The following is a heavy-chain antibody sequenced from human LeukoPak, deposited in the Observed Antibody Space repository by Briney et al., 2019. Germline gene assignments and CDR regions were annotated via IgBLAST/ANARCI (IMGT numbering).Heavy chain of an antibody. V-gene: IGHV4-39*01. Sequence: PSETLSLTCTVSGGSISSSSYYWGWIRQPPGKGLEWIGSIYYSGSTYYNPSLKSRVTISVDTSKNQFSLKLSSVTAADTAVYYCARVEGLTATVTDWGQGTLVTVSS. D-gene: IGHD5-18*01. J-gene: IGHJ4*02. CDR1: GGSISSSSYY. CDR3: ARVEGLTATVTD. CDR2: IYYSGST.